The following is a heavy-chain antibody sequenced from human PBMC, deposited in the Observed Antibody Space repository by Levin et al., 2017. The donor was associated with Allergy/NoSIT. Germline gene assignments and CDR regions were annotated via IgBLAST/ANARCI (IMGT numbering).Heavy chain of an antibody. D-gene: IGHD6-6*01. CDR2: MNPNSGNT. CDR1: GYTFTSYD. Sequence: ASVKVSCKASGYTFTSYDINWVRQATGQGLEWMGWMNPNSGNTGYAQKFQGRVTMTRNTSISTAYMELSSLRSEDTAVYYCARSIAARSVRRRYYFDYWGQGTLVTVSS. V-gene: IGHV1-8*01. J-gene: IGHJ4*02. CDR3: ARSIAARSVRRRYYFDY.